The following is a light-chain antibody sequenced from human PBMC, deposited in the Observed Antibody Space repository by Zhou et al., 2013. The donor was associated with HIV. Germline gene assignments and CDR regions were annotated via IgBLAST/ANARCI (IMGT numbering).Light chain of an antibody. J-gene: IGKJ2*01. CDR1: QSVSDN. V-gene: IGKV3-20*01. CDR2: GAS. Sequence: EVVLTQSPGTLSVSPGETATLSCKTSQSVSDNLAWYQQKPGQAPRLLIYGASTRATGIPDRFSGSGSGTDFSLTISRLEPEDFAVYYCQQYGSSQYTFGQGTKLEIK. CDR3: QQYGSSQYT.